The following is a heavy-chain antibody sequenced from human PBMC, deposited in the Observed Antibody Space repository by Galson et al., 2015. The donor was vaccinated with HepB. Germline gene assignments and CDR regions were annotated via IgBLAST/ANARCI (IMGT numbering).Heavy chain of an antibody. CDR2: IYSGGST. J-gene: IGHJ4*02. CDR1: GFTVSSNY. CDR3: ARRYLGRYYFDY. D-gene: IGHD3-9*01. V-gene: IGHV3-53*01. Sequence: SLRLSCAASGFTVSSNYMSWVRQAPGKGLEWVSVIYSGGSTYYADSVKGRFTISRDNSKNTLYLQMNSLRAEDTAVYYCARRYLGRYYFDYWGQGTLVTVSS.